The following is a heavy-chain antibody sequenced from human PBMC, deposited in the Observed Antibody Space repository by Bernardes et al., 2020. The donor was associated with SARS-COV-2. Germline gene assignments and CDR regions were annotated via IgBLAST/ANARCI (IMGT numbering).Heavy chain of an antibody. D-gene: IGHD3-3*01. CDR3: AREQRFLEWLLWAFDS. J-gene: IGHJ4*02. CDR1: GFTFSDYG. V-gene: IGHV3-48*02. CDR2: ITSSSSI. Sequence: GGSLRLSCAGSGFTFSDYGMNWVRQAPGKGLEWVSFITSSSSIYYADSVKGRFTISRDNAKNSVYLQMNSLRDEDTAVYYCAREQRFLEWLLWAFDSWGQGTLVTVSS.